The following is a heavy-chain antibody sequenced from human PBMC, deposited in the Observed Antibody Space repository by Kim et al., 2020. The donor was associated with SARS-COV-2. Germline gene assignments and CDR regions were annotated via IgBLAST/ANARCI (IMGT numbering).Heavy chain of an antibody. CDR1: GYSFSNYG. J-gene: IGHJ4*01. V-gene: IGHV1-18*01. D-gene: IGHD3-22*01. CDR2: ISSNSGHT. Sequence: ASVKVSCKASGYSFSNYGLVWARQAPGQGLEWMGWISSNSGHTKYAQNVQGRVTLTTDTSTNTGYMELSSLRSDDTAVYYCAPYYDSNSYRGQWDSGQGT. CDR3: APYYDSNSYRGQWD.